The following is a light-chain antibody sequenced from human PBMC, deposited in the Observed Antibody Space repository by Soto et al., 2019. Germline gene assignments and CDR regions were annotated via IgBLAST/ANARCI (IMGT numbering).Light chain of an antibody. V-gene: IGLV2-23*03. Sequence: QSALTQPASVSGSPGQSITIPCTGTISDVGSYNLLSWYQQHPREVPKLMIDEGTQRPSGVSNRCSGSKSGNTASLTISGLQAEDEADYYSCSYAGSSIFVFGSGTKLTV. CDR1: ISDVGSYNL. CDR2: EGT. J-gene: IGLJ1*01. CDR3: CSYAGSSIFV.